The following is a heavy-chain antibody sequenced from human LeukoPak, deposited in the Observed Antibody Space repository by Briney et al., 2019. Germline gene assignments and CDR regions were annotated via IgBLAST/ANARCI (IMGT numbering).Heavy chain of an antibody. Sequence: GGSLRLSCAASGFTFSSYAMSWVRQAPGKGLEWVSAISGSGGSTYYADSVKDRFTISRDNSKNTLYLQMNSLRAEDTAVYYCAKSRDGYKSGVLDYWGQGTLVTVSS. CDR1: GFTFSSYA. V-gene: IGHV3-23*01. CDR3: AKSRDGYKSGVLDY. CDR2: ISGSGGST. D-gene: IGHD5-24*01. J-gene: IGHJ4*02.